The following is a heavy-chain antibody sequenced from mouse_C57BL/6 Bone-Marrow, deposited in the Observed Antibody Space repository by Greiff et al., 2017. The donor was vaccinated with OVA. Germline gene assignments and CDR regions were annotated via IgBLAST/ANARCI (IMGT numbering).Heavy chain of an antibody. D-gene: IGHD1-1*02. V-gene: IGHV5-9-1*02. CDR2: ISRGGDYI. CDR1: GFTFSSYA. CDR3: TRGGGFFAY. Sequence: EVQRVESGEGLVKPGGSLKLSCAASGFTFSSYAMSWVRQTPEKRLEWVAYISRGGDYIYYADTVKGRFTISRDTARNTRYLQMSSLKAEDTAMCNCTRGGGFFAYWGQGTLVTVSA. J-gene: IGHJ3*01.